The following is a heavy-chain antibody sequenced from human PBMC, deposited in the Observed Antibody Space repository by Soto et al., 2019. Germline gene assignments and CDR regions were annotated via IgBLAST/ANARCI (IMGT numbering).Heavy chain of an antibody. V-gene: IGHV4-4*07. Sequence: SETLSLTCTVSGGSISSYYWSWIRQPAGKGLKWIGRIYTSGSTNYNPSLKSRVTMSVDTSKNQFSLKLSSVTAADTAVYYCARSYYAAGTDVWGQGTTVTASS. CDR3: ARSYYAAGTDV. CDR2: IYTSGST. J-gene: IGHJ6*02. CDR1: GGSISSYY. D-gene: IGHD3-22*01.